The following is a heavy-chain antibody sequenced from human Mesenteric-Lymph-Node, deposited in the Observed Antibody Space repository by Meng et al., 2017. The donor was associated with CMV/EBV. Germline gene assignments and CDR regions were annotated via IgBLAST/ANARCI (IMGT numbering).Heavy chain of an antibody. V-gene: IGHV1-2*02. CDR2: IDPNSGGT. Sequence: ASVKVSCKASGYTLSGYYVHWVRQAPGQGLEWMAWIDPNSGGTNYAQKFQGRVSVTRERSINTAYMELSRLTSDDTAVYYCASSTVRDYDFWSGYYFYYGMDVWGQGTTVTVSS. CDR3: ASSTVRDYDFWSGYYFYYGMDV. CDR1: GYTLSGYY. D-gene: IGHD3-3*01. J-gene: IGHJ6*02.